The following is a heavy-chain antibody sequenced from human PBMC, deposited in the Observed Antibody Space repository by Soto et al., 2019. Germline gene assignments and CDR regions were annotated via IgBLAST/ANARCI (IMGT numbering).Heavy chain of an antibody. CDR2: TYYRSKWYN. Sequence: SQTLSLTCAISGDSVSSNSAAWNCIIHSRSRFLEWLGRTYYRSKWYNDYAVSVKSRITINPDTSKNQFSLQLNSVAPEDTAVYYCARSYSSGWYGGYYFDYWGQGTLVTVSS. CDR1: GDSVSSNSAA. V-gene: IGHV6-1*01. J-gene: IGHJ4*02. CDR3: ARSYSSGWYGGYYFDY. D-gene: IGHD6-19*01.